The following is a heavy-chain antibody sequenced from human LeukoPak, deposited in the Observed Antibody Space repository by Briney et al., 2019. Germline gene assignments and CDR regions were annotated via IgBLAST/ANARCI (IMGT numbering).Heavy chain of an antibody. CDR3: ARGSSSSMVRGVILDY. CDR2: IYYSGST. CDR1: GDSISPYY. Sequence: PSETLSLTCAVSGDSISPYYWSWIRQPPGKGLEWIGYIYYSGSTNYNPSLKSRVTISVDTSKNQFSLKLSSVTAADTAVYYCARGSSSSMVRGVILDYWGQGTLVTVSS. V-gene: IGHV4-59*01. J-gene: IGHJ4*02. D-gene: IGHD3-10*01.